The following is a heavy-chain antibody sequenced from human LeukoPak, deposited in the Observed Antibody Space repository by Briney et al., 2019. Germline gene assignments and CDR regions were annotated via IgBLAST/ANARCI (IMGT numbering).Heavy chain of an antibody. CDR3: ADRRN. V-gene: IGHV4-34*01. CDR2: INHSGST. J-gene: IGHJ4*02. Sequence: SETLSLTCAVYGGSFSGYYWSWIRQPPGKGLEWIGEINHSGSTHYNPSLKSRVTISVDTPKNQFSPRLSSVTAADTAVYYCADRRNWGQGTLVTVSS. CDR1: GGSFSGYY.